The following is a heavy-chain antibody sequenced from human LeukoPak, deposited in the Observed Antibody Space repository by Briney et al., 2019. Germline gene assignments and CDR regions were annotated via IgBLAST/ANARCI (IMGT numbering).Heavy chain of an antibody. J-gene: IGHJ4*02. Sequence: GGSLRLSCTASGFTFGDYAMSWVRQAPGKGVEWVGFIRRKAYGGTTEYAASVKGRFTISRDDSKSIAYLQMNSLKTEDTAVYYCTRELDVLRYCSSTSCYTPLDYWGQGTLVTVSS. D-gene: IGHD2-2*02. CDR3: TRELDVLRYCSSTSCYTPLDY. CDR1: GFTFGDYA. CDR2: IRRKAYGGTT. V-gene: IGHV3-49*04.